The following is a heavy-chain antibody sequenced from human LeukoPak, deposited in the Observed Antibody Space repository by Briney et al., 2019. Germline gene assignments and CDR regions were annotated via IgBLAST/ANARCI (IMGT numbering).Heavy chain of an antibody. CDR2: TYFRSKWYY. V-gene: IGHV6-1*01. CDR1: GDSVSSKTAT. CDR3: ARDHWYDILSFDY. Sequence: SQTLSLTCAISGDSVSSKTATWNWIRQSPSRGLEWLGRTYFRSKWYYDYAMSVKGRVTINPDTPKNHFSLHLNSVTPEDTAVYYCARDHWYDILSFDYWGQGTLVTVSS. D-gene: IGHD3-9*01. J-gene: IGHJ4*02.